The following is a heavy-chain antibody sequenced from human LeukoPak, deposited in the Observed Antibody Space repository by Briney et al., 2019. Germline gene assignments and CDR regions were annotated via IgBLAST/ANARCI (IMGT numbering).Heavy chain of an antibody. V-gene: IGHV4-39*01. D-gene: IGHD2-2*01. CDR3: ASTLGVVVPTDY. Sequence: PSETLPLTCTVSGGSISSSSYYWGWIRQPPGKGLEWIGSIYYSGSTYYNPSLKSRVTISVDTSKNQFSLKLSSVTAADTAVYYCASTLGVVVPTDYWGQGTLVTVSS. CDR2: IYYSGST. J-gene: IGHJ4*02. CDR1: GGSISSSSYY.